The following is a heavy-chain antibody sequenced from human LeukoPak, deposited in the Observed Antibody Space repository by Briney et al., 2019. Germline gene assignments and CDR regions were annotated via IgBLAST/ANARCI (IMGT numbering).Heavy chain of an antibody. CDR1: GFTFSSNW. CDR2: IKQDGSEK. V-gene: IGHV3-7*01. Sequence: GGPLRFSCAASGFTFSSNWMSWVRQAPGKGLEWVANIKQDGSEKYYVDSVKGRFTISRDNAKNSLYLQMNSLRAEDTAVYYCARDRIDYGDYKSFWGQGTLVTVSS. CDR3: ARDRIDYGDYKSF. D-gene: IGHD4-17*01. J-gene: IGHJ4*02.